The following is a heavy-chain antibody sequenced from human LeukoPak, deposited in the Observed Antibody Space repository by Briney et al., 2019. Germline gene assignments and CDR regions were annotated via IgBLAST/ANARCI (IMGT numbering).Heavy chain of an antibody. CDR1: GFTVSSNY. CDR3: AGTFPYCGGGSCAL. J-gene: IGHJ4*02. Sequence: GGSLRLSCAASGFTVSSNYMSWVRQAPGKGLEWVSVIYSGGSTYYADSVKGRFTISRDNAKNSLYLQMNSLRAEDTAIYYCAGTFPYCGGGSCALGGQGTLVTVSS. CDR2: IYSGGST. V-gene: IGHV3-53*01. D-gene: IGHD2-15*01.